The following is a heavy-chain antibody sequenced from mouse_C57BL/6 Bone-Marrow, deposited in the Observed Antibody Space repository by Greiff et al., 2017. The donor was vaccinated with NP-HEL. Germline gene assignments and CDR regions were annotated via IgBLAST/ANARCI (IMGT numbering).Heavy chain of an antibody. J-gene: IGHJ3*01. D-gene: IGHD2-5*01. V-gene: IGHV1-54*01. CDR1: GYAFTNYL. CDR3: ARSLYSNPWFAY. CDR2: INPGSGGT. Sequence: VQLQQSGAELVRPGPSVKVSCKASGYAFTNYLIEWVKQRPGQGLEWIGVINPGSGGTNYNEKFKGKATLTADKSSSTAYMQLSSLTSEDSAVYFCARSLYSNPWFAYWGQGTLVTVSA.